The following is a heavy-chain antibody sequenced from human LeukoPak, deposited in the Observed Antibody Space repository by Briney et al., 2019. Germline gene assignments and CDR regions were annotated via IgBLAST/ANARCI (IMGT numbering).Heavy chain of an antibody. CDR3: ARDYYASGSYGWFDP. CDR2: INTDGSTT. V-gene: IGHV3-74*01. D-gene: IGHD3-10*01. CDR1: GFTFSTYW. Sequence: GGSLRLSCAASGFTFSTYWMHWVRQAPGKGLVWVSRINTDGSTTRYADSVKGRSTISRDNAKNTLYLQMNSLRAGDTAVYYCARDYYASGSYGWFDPWGQGSLVTVSS. J-gene: IGHJ5*02.